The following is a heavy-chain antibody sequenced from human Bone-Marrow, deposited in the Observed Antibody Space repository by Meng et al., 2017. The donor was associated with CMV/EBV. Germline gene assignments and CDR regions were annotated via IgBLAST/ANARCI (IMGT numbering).Heavy chain of an antibody. CDR1: GFTFDDYG. CDR3: AREGVPAAIGGMDV. CDR2: ISSSSSYI. V-gene: IGHV3-21*01. J-gene: IGHJ6*02. D-gene: IGHD2-2*01. Sequence: GGSLRLSCAASGFTFDDYGMSWVRQAPGKGLEWVSSISSSSSYIYYADSVKGRFTISRDNAKNSLYLQMNSLRAEDTAVYYCAREGVPAAIGGMDVWGQGTTVTVSS.